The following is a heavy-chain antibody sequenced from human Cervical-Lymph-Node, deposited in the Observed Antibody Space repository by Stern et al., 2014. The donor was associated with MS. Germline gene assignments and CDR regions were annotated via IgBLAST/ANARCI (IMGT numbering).Heavy chain of an antibody. CDR1: GFTFSHYG. Sequence: QVQLVESGGGVVQPGRSLRLSCAASGFTFSHYGMHRVRQAPGKGLEWVAVLSFDGSSQYFADSVKGRFTISRDNSKNTLYLQMNSLRAEDTAVYYCAKDRPGRGGNLGQGVMIYYYGMDVWGQGTTVTVSS. CDR3: AKDRPGRGGNLGQGVMIYYYGMDV. D-gene: IGHD3-10*01. V-gene: IGHV3-30*18. CDR2: LSFDGSSQ. J-gene: IGHJ6*02.